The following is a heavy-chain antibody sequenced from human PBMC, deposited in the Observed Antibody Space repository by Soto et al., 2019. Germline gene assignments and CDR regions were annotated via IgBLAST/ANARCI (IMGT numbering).Heavy chain of an antibody. J-gene: IGHJ4*02. CDR2: IYYRGST. CDR3: ERVNGIAAWNALYCDY. Sequence: QVQLQESGPGLVKPSQTLSLTCTVSGGSISSGGYYWSWIRQHPGKGLEWIGNIYYRGSTYSNPSHQPRVSKPVDTSKDQFSLQLSSVTAADTAVYYCERVNGIAAWNALYCDYWGQGTLVTVSS. D-gene: IGHD6-13*01. V-gene: IGHV4-31*03. CDR1: GGSISSGGYY.